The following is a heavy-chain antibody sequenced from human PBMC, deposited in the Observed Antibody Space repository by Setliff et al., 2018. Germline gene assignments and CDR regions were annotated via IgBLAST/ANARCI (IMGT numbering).Heavy chain of an antibody. J-gene: IGHJ4*02. V-gene: IGHV1-46*01. CDR1: GYTFTSYY. Sequence: ASVKVSCKASGYTFTSYYMYWVRQAPGQGLEWMGTINTGGGSASIVDQFQGRVTMTRDTSTTTIYLEVNSLRLEDTAVYYCARGKMDVVAVAGKYCVMDVWGQGTLVTVSS. D-gene: IGHD6-19*01. CDR2: INTGGGSA. CDR3: ARGKMDVVAVAGKYCVMDV.